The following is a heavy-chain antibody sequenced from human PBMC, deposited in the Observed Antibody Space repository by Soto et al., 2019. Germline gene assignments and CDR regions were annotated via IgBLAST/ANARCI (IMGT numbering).Heavy chain of an antibody. Sequence: GGSLRLSCAASGFIFSEYYMNWIRQAPGKGLERISYISSSGSTVNYADSVKSRFTISRDNAKNSLYLQMNSLRAEDTAVYYCARSDAARTFDYWGQGTLVTVSS. CDR3: ARSDAARTFDY. D-gene: IGHD2-21*02. CDR2: ISSSGSTV. V-gene: IGHV3-11*01. CDR1: GFIFSEYY. J-gene: IGHJ4*02.